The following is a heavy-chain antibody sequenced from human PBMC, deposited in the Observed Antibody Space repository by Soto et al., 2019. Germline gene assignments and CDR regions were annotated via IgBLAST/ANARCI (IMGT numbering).Heavy chain of an antibody. CDR3: AAEGKPELRGYYYGMDV. Sequence: QMPLVQSGPEVKKPGTSVKVSCKASGFTFTSSAVQWVRQARGQRLEWIGWIVVGSGNTNYAQKFQERVTITRDMSTSTAYMELSSLRSEDTAVYYCAAEGKPELRGYYYGMDVWGQGTTVTVSS. V-gene: IGHV1-58*01. J-gene: IGHJ6*02. CDR2: IVVGSGNT. D-gene: IGHD1-7*01. CDR1: GFTFTSSA.